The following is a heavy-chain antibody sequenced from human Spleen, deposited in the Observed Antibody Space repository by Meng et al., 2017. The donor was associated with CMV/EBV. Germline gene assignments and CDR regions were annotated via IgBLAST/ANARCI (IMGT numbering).Heavy chain of an antibody. V-gene: IGHV3-23*01. J-gene: IGHJ5*02. CDR1: GFTFSSYA. CDR2: ISGSGGST. Sequence: GGSLRLFCAASGFTFSSYAMSWVRQAPGKGLEWVSAISGSGGSTYYADSVKGRFTISRDNSKNTLYLQMNSLRAEDTAVYYCAKGDGQWLVRWFDPWGQGTLVTVSS. D-gene: IGHD6-19*01. CDR3: AKGDGQWLVRWFDP.